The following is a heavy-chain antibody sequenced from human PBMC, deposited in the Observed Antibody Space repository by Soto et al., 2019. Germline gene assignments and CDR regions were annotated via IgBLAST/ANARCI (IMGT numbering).Heavy chain of an antibody. D-gene: IGHD4-17*01. CDR2: IYYSGST. CDR1: GGSISGYD. V-gene: IGHV4-59*08. J-gene: IGHJ4*02. Sequence: SDPLSLTCSVSGGSISGYDWSCIRQPPGKGLEWIGYIYYSGSTNYNPSLKSRVTISVDTSKNQFSLKLSSVTAADTAVYYCARSTTTVTFDYWGQGTLVTVSS. CDR3: ARSTTTVTFDY.